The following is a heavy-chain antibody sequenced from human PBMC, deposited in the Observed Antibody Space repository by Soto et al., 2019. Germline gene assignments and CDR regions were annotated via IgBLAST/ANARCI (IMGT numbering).Heavy chain of an antibody. J-gene: IGHJ6*02. CDR3: ARSQGSSTCLGTYDYYYYGMDV. Sequence: QVQLVQSGAEVKKPGSSVKVSCKASGGTFSSYAISWVRQAPGQGLEWMGGIITISGTANYAQKFQGRGTITADESTSTAYMELSSLRSEDTAVYYCARSQGSSTCLGTYDYYYYGMDVWGQGTTVTVSS. D-gene: IGHD2-2*01. V-gene: IGHV1-69*01. CDR1: GGTFSSYA. CDR2: IITISGTA.